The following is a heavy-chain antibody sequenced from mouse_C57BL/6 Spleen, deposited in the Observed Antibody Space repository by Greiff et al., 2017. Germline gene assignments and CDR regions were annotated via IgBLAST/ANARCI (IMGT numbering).Heavy chain of an antibody. CDR2: IRNKANGYTT. V-gene: IGHV7-3*01. CDR3: ARWNWDDYAMDY. Sequence: EVQLVESGGGLVQPGGSLSLSCAASGFTFTDYYMSWVRQPPGQALEWLGFIRNKANGYTTEYSASVKGRFTISRDNSQSILYLQRNGLRAEDSATYYCARWNWDDYAMDYWGQGTSVTVSS. D-gene: IGHD4-1*01. J-gene: IGHJ4*01. CDR1: GFTFTDYY.